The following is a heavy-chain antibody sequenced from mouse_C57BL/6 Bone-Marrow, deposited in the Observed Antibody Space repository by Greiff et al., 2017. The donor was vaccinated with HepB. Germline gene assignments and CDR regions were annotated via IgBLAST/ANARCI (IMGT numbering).Heavy chain of an antibody. D-gene: IGHD1-1*01. Sequence: EVQGVESGAELVRPGASVKLSCTASGFNIKDYYMHWVKQRPEQGLEWIGRIDPEDGDTEYAPKFQGKATMTADTSSNTAYLQLSSLTSEDTAVYYCTPPITTVRPPWFAYWGQGTLVTVSA. J-gene: IGHJ3*01. CDR1: GFNIKDYY. CDR2: IDPEDGDT. V-gene: IGHV14-1*01. CDR3: TPPITTVRPPWFAY.